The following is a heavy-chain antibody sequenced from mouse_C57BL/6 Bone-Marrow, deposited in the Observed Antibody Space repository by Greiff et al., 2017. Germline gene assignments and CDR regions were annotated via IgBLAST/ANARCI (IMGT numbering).Heavy chain of an antibody. D-gene: IGHD2-1*01. J-gene: IGHJ3*01. CDR3: ARDGNPLFAY. V-gene: IGHV1-19*01. CDR2: INPYNGGT. CDR1: GYTFTDYY. Sequence: EVQLQQSGPVLVKPGASVKMSCKASGYTFTDYYMNWVKQSHGKSLEWIGVINPYNGGTSYNQKFKGKATLTVDKSSSTAYMELNSLTSEDSAVYYCARDGNPLFAYWGQGTLVTVSA.